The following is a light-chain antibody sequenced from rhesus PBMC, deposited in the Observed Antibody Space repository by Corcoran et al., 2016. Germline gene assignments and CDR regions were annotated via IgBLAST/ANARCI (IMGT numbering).Light chain of an antibody. Sequence: EIVMTQSPATLSLSPGERATLSCRASQSVSSNLAWYQQKPGQAPRLLIYYASNRATGIPDRFSGRGSGTDFTLTISSLEPEDVGVYYCQQYNNWKWTFGQGTKVEIK. J-gene: IGKJ1*01. V-gene: IGKV3-35*01. CDR1: QSVSSN. CDR2: YAS. CDR3: QQYNNWKWT.